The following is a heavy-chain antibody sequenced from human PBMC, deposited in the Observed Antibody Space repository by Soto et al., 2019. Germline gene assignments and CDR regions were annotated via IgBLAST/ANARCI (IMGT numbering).Heavy chain of an antibody. J-gene: IGHJ5*02. CDR3: ARDRSTYGGGGTGEVKENWFDP. CDR1: GGSISRYY. CDR2: AYYSGDT. D-gene: IGHD2-8*01. V-gene: IGHV4-59*01. Sequence: SETLSLTCSVSGGSISRYYWSWIRQPPGKGLEWIGYAYYSGDTGYNPSLKSRVTMAVDTSKSQVSLKLGSVTAADTAVYYCARDRSTYGGGGTGEVKENWFDPWGQGALVTVSS.